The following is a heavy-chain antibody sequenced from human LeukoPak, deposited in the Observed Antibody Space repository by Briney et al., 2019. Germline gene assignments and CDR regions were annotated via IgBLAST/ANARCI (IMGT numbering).Heavy chain of an antibody. CDR1: GFAFSSFA. Sequence: GRCLRLSCAASGFAFSSFAMGWVRQSPGKGLEWLSTMTGGGNTTFYADSVKGRFTISRDNSKNTLYLHMDSLRPDDTAIYYCTKELHVAVAVADYYYFYMDVWGRGTAVTVSS. CDR3: TKELHVAVAVADYYYFYMDV. V-gene: IGHV3-23*01. D-gene: IGHD6-19*01. J-gene: IGHJ6*03. CDR2: MTGGGNTT.